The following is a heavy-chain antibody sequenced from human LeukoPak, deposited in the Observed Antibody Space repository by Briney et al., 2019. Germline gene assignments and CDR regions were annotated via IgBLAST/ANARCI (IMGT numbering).Heavy chain of an antibody. CDR1: GFTFSSYS. Sequence: GGSLRLSCAASGFTFSSYSMNWVRQAPGKGLEWVSSISSSSSYIYYADSVKGRFTISRDNAKNSLYLQTNSLRAEDTAVYYCAREEGHAYYYYYYGMDVWGQGTTVTVSS. J-gene: IGHJ6*02. CDR2: ISSSSSYI. V-gene: IGHV3-21*01. CDR3: AREEGHAYYYYYYGMDV.